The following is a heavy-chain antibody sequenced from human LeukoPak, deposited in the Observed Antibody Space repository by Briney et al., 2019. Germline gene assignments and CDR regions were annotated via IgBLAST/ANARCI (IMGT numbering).Heavy chain of an antibody. J-gene: IGHJ4*02. Sequence: ASVKVSCKASGYTFTNYYMHWVRQAPGQGLERMGIINPSGGGTSYAQKFQGRVSMTRDTSTSTVYMELSSLRSEDTAVYYCARDHESYYGSGSYYPGGCDYWGQGTLVTVSS. V-gene: IGHV1-46*01. D-gene: IGHD3-10*01. CDR1: GYTFTNYY. CDR3: ARDHESYYGSGSYYPGGCDY. CDR2: INPSGGGT.